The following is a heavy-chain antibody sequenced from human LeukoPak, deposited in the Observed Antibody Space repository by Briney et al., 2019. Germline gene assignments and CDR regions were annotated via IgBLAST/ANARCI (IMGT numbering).Heavy chain of an antibody. CDR1: GFTFTNHW. V-gene: IGHV3-7*01. J-gene: IGHJ4*02. CDR3: ARDNKISLDN. D-gene: IGHD1/OR15-1a*01. CDR2: IKQDGSEK. Sequence: GGSLRLSCAASGFTFTNHWMSWVRQAPGKGLEWVANIKQDGSEKYYVDSVRGRFTISRDNSKNTLYLQMNSLRAEDTAVYYCARDNKISLDNWGQGTLVTVSS.